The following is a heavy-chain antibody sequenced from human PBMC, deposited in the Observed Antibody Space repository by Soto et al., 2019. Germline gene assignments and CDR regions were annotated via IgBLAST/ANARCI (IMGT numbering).Heavy chain of an antibody. CDR1: GYTFTSYG. CDR2: ISAYNGNT. V-gene: IGHV1-18*01. J-gene: IGHJ3*02. Sequence: QVQLVQSGAEVKKPGASVKVSCKASGYTFTSYGISWVRQAPGQGLEWMGWISAYNGNTNYAQKLQGRVTMTTDTSTSTDHKELRRLRSDDTAVYYGARGCSGGSCQLNDDFDIWGRGTMVTVSS. CDR3: ARGCSGGSCQLNDDFDI. D-gene: IGHD2-15*01.